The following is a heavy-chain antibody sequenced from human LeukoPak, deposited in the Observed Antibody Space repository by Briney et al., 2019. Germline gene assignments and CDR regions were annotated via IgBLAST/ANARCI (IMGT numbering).Heavy chain of an antibody. CDR1: GFTFNRYW. Sequence: GGSLRLSCAASGFTFNRYWMSWVRQAPGKGLEWVANMKEDGSEKNYVGSVKGRFTISRDNAKSSLYLQMNSLRAEDTAVYYCARDIAGSSWSDYWGQGTLVTVSS. D-gene: IGHD6-13*01. J-gene: IGHJ4*02. V-gene: IGHV3-7*01. CDR2: MKEDGSEK. CDR3: ARDIAGSSWSDY.